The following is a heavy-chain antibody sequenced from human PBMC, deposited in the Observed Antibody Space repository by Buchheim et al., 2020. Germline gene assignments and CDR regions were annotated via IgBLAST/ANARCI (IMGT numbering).Heavy chain of an antibody. D-gene: IGHD4-17*01. V-gene: IGHV4-59*01. CDR2: MHSIGST. CDR1: GGSISGYY. CDR3: ARVQTYDDYPSALDY. J-gene: IGHJ4*02. Sequence: QVQLQESGPGLVKPSETLSLTCTVSGGSISGYYWSWIRQSPGKGLEYIGYMHSIGSTYYNPSLESRLTISIDTSKNQFSLELSSVTAADTAVYYCARVQTYDDYPSALDYWGQGTL.